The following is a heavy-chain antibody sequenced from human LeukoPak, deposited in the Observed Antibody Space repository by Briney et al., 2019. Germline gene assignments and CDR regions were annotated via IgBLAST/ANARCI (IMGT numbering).Heavy chain of an antibody. CDR2: IYSGGST. CDR1: GFTVSSNY. CDR3: ARDFPAKKDYHDSPGDFDY. J-gene: IGHJ4*02. Sequence: PGGSLRLSCAASGFTVSSNYMSWVRQAPGKGLEWVSVIYSGGSTYYADSVKGRFTISRDNSKNTLYLQMNSLRAEDTAVYYCARDFPAKKDYHDSPGDFDYWGQGTLVTVSS. V-gene: IGHV3-66*02. D-gene: IGHD3-22*01.